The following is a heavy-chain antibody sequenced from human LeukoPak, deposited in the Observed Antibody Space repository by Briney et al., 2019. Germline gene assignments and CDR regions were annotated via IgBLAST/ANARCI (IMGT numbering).Heavy chain of an antibody. CDR2: IYYSGST. D-gene: IGHD6-13*01. CDR3: ASFRYGSSWYGDMDV. V-gene: IGHV4-61*01. Sequence: TSETLSLTCTVSGGSISSGNYYWSWIRQPPGKGLEWIGYIYYSGSTNYNPSLKSRVTISVDTSKNQFSLKLSSVTAADTAVYYCASFRYGSSWYGDMDVWGKGTTVTVSS. J-gene: IGHJ6*03. CDR1: GGSISSGNYY.